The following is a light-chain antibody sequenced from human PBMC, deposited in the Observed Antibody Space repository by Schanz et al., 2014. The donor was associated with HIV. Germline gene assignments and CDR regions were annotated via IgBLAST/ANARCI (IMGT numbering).Light chain of an antibody. CDR2: EVS. V-gene: IGLV2-23*02. CDR1: SSDVGSYNL. CDR3: SSYAGTNKLWV. Sequence: QSALTQPASVSGSPGQSITISCTGTSSDVGSYNLVSWYQQHPGKAPKLMIYEVSKRPSGVPDRFSGSKSGNTASLTVSGLQAEDEADYYCSSYAGTNKLWVFGGGTKLTVL. J-gene: IGLJ3*02.